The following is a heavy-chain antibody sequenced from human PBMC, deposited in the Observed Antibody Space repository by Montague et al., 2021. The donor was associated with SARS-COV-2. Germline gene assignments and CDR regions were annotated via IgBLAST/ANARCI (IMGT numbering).Heavy chain of an antibody. D-gene: IGHD3-22*01. CDR3: ARGGGYYNYGLDV. Sequence: SETLSLTCTVSGGPISNYYWSWIRQPPGRGLEWIGYIYYSGSTDYSPSLKSRVTISLATSKNQFSLKVTSVTAADTAVYYCARGGGYYNYGLDVWGPGTTVTVSS. J-gene: IGHJ6*02. V-gene: IGHV4-59*01. CDR1: GGPISNYY. CDR2: IYYSGST.